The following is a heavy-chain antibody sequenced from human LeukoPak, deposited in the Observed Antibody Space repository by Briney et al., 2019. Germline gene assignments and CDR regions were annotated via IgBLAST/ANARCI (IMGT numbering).Heavy chain of an antibody. Sequence: SVKVSCKASGYTFTGYYMHWVRQAPGQGLEWMGGIIPIFGTANYAQKFQGRVTITADESTSTAYMELSSLRSEDTAVYYCAGPNYWGQGTLVTVSS. CDR3: AGPNY. CDR2: IIPIFGTA. J-gene: IGHJ4*02. CDR1: GYTFTGYY. V-gene: IGHV1-69*13.